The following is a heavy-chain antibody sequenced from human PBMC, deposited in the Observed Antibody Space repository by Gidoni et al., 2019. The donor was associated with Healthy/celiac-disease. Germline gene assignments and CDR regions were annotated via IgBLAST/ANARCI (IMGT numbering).Heavy chain of an antibody. V-gene: IGHV3-9*01. Sequence: EVQLVESGGGLVQPGRSLRLSCAASGFTFDDYAMHWVRQAPGKGLEWVSGISWNSGSIGYADSVKGRFTISRDNAKNSLYLQMNSLRAEDTALYYCAKDMGGGATDRGKLYYGMDVWGQGTTVTVSS. CDR1: GFTFDDYA. CDR2: ISWNSGSI. D-gene: IGHD1-26*01. CDR3: AKDMGGGATDRGKLYYGMDV. J-gene: IGHJ6*02.